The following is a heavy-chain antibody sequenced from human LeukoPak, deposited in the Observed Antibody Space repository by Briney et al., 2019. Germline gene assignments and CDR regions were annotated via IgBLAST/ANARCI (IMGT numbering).Heavy chain of an antibody. D-gene: IGHD6-13*01. Sequence: PGGSLRLSCAASGFTFSSYGMHWVRQAPGKGLEWVAVISYDGSNKYYADSVKGRFTISRDNSKNTLYLQMNSLRAEDTAVYYCAAPGIAAVFDYWGQGTLVTVSS. CDR2: ISYDGSNK. CDR1: GFTFSSYG. CDR3: AAPGIAAVFDY. V-gene: IGHV3-30*03. J-gene: IGHJ4*02.